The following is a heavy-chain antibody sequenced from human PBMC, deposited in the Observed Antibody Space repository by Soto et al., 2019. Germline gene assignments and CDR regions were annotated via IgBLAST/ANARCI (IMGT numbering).Heavy chain of an antibody. V-gene: IGHV4-59*01. J-gene: IGHJ4*02. D-gene: IGHD2-2*01. CDR3: ARFSYRETFPKV. CDR2: SYYSGST. Sequence: QVQLQESGPGLVKPSETLSLTCTVSGGSISSYYWSWIRQPPGNGLEWIGYSYYSGSTNYNPSLQSRVTISVDTSKNQFALKLSSVTAADTAVYCCARFSYRETFPKVWGQGTLVTVSS. CDR1: GGSISSYY.